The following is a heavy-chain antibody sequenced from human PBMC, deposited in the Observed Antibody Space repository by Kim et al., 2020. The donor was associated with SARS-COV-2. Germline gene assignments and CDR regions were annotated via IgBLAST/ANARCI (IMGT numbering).Heavy chain of an antibody. D-gene: IGHD2-8*02. CDR2: VNPISGDK. Sequence: ASVKVSCKASGYTFTGFYIHWVRQAPGQGLEWMGWVNPISGDKHYVQEFQGRVTMTRDTSISTAYMELSRLRSDDTAVYYCARDWWDIWGQGTVVTVSS. V-gene: IGHV1-2*02. CDR1: GYTFTGFY. J-gene: IGHJ3*02. CDR3: ARDWWDI.